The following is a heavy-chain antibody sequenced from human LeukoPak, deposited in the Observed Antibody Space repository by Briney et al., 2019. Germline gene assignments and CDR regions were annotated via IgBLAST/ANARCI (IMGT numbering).Heavy chain of an antibody. CDR3: ARVKEQLAYYYYYGMDV. V-gene: IGHV4-4*02. D-gene: IGHD6-13*01. CDR2: IYHSGST. CDR1: GGSISSSNW. J-gene: IGHJ6*02. Sequence: PSETLSLTCAVSGGSISSSNWWSWVRQPPGKGLEWIGEIYHSGSTNYNPSLKSRVTISVDKSKNQFSLKLSSVTAADTAVYYYARVKEQLAYYYYYGMDVWGQGTTVTVSS.